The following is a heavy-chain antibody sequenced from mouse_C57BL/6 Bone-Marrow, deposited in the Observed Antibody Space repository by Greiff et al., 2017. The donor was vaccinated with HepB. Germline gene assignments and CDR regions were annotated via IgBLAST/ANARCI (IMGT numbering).Heavy chain of an antibody. CDR2: IYPRSGNT. V-gene: IGHV1-81*01. CDR1: GYTFTSYG. J-gene: IGHJ4*01. CDR3: ARGSVTTVVADYYAMDY. Sequence: QLQQSGAELARPGASVKLSCKASGYTFTSYGISWVKQRTGQGLEWIGEIYPRSGNTYYNEKFKGKATLTADKSSSTAYMELRSLTSEDSAVYFCARGSVTTVVADYYAMDYWGQGTSVTVSS. D-gene: IGHD1-1*01.